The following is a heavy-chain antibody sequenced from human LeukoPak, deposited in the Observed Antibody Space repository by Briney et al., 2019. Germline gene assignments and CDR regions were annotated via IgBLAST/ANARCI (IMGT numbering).Heavy chain of an antibody. D-gene: IGHD3-10*01. CDR3: ARDPRGSGSYYTGSGYYYGMDV. Sequence: SETLSLTCTVSGGSISGSSYYWGWIRQPPGKGLEWIGSIYYSGSTYYNPSLKSRVTISVDTSKNQFSLKLSSVTAADTAVYYCARDPRGSGSYYTGSGYYYGMDVWGQGTTVTVSS. CDR1: GGSISGSSYY. J-gene: IGHJ6*02. V-gene: IGHV4-39*07. CDR2: IYYSGST.